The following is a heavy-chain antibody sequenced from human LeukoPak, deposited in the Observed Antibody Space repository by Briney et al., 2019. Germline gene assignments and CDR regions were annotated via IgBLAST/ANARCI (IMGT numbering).Heavy chain of an antibody. CDR1: RFTFSSYG. CDR3: AKGRMTTSLHH. D-gene: IGHD1-1*01. CDR2: IQYDGNNK. V-gene: IGHV3-30*02. Sequence: GGSLKLSCAASRFTFSSYGMHWVRQAPGKGLEWVALIQYDGNNKYYTDSVKGRFTISRDNSKNTLYMQMNSLRAEDTALYYCAKGRMTTSLHHRGQGTLVTVSS. J-gene: IGHJ1*01.